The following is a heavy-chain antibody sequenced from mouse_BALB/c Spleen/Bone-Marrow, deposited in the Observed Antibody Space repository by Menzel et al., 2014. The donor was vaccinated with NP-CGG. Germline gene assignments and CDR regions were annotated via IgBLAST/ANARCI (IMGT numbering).Heavy chain of an antibody. CDR2: INPDSSTI. CDR1: GFDFSRYW. CDR3: ARQGYYGRSDY. J-gene: IGHJ2*01. Sequence: EVQLVESGGGLVQPGGSLKLSCAASGFDFSRYWMSWVRQAPGKGLEWIGEINPDSSTINYTPSLKDKFIISRDNAKSTLYLQMSKVRSEGTALYYCARQGYYGRSDYWGQGTTLTVSS. D-gene: IGHD1-1*01. V-gene: IGHV4-1*02.